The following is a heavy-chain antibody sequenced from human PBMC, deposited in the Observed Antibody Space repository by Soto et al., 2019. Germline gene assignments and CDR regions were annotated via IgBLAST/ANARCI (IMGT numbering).Heavy chain of an antibody. CDR2: ISSSSYTI. V-gene: IGHV3-48*03. CDR1: GFTFSSYE. D-gene: IGHD6-19*01. CDR3: ARDGGVEVAGFDY. J-gene: IGHJ4*02. Sequence: PGGSLRLSCAASGFTFSSYEMTWVRQAPGKGLEWVSYISSSSYTIYHADSVKGRFTISRDNAKNSLYLQMNSLRAEDTAVYYCARDGGVEVAGFDYWGQGTLVTVSS.